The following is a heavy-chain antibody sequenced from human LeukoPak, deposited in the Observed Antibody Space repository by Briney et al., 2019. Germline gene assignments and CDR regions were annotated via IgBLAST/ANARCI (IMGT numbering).Heavy chain of an antibody. V-gene: IGHV1-18*01. D-gene: IGHD6-13*01. CDR2: ISAYNGNT. CDR1: GYTFTSYC. J-gene: IGHJ6*03. CDR3: AREGYSSSWYWAHYYYMDV. Sequence: GASVKVSCKASGYTFTSYCISWVRQAPGQGLEWMGWISAYNGNTNYAQKLQGRVTMTTDTSTSTAYMELRSLRSDDTAVYYCAREGYSSSWYWAHYYYMDVWGKGTTVTVSS.